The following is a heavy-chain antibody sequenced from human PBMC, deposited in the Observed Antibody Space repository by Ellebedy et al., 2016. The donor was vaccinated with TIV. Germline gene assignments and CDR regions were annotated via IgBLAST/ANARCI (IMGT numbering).Heavy chain of an antibody. CDR2: IYYSGST. V-gene: IGHV4-59*01. D-gene: IGHD5-18*01. J-gene: IGHJ6*03. Sequence: SETLSLXCTVSGGSISSYYWSWIRQPPGKGLEWIGYIYYSGSTNYNPSLKSRVTISVDTSKNQFSLKLSSVTAADTAVYYCARGRKGGYSYGYYYYMDVWGKGTTVTVSS. CDR3: ARGRKGGYSYGYYYYMDV. CDR1: GGSISSYY.